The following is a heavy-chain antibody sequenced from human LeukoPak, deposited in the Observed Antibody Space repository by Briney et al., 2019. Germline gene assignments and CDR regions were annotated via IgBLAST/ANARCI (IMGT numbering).Heavy chain of an antibody. V-gene: IGHV4-34*01. J-gene: IGHJ6*03. D-gene: IGHD3-10*01. CDR1: GGSFSGYY. Sequence: SETLSLTCAVYGGSFSGYYWSWIRQPPGKGLEWIGEINHGGSTNYNPSLKSRVTISVDTSKNQFSLKLSSVTAADTAVYYCARDTYGYYYGSGINYYYYYMDVWGKGTTVTISS. CDR2: INHGGST. CDR3: ARDTYGYYYGSGINYYYYYMDV.